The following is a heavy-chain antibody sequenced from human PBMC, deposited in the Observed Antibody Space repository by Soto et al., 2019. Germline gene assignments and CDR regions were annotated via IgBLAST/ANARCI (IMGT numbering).Heavy chain of an antibody. D-gene: IGHD5-18*01. CDR3: ATGGHNDGYNFYPGMDV. V-gene: IGHV1-69*01. J-gene: IGHJ6*02. CDR2: VIPLFDTA. CDR1: GGIFTNNA. Sequence: QVQVVQSGAEVKKPGSSVKVSCKVSGGIFTNNAISWVRQAPGQGLEWLGGVIPLFDTAYYEQIFRGRLRISADGATSTAYMELSGLTSADTAVYFCATGGHNDGYNFYPGMDVWGQGTTVTVS.